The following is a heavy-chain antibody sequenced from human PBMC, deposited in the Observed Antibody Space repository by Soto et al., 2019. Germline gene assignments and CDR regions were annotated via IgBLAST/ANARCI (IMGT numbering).Heavy chain of an antibody. CDR3: ARAYSGTYAFDY. J-gene: IGHJ4*02. V-gene: IGHV1-2*02. CDR2: INPVTGVT. CDR1: GYIFTGHY. D-gene: IGHD6-19*01. Sequence: QVQLVQSGAEVKKPGASVKVSCKTSGYIFTGHYMQWVRQAPGQGLEWMGWINPVTGVTNFAERFQGRVTLASDTSITTVHMEVSRLTSDDTAVYFCARAYSGTYAFDYWGQGTLVTVSS.